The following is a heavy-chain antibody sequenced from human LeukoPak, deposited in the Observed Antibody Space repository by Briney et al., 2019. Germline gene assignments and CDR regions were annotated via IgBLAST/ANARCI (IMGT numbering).Heavy chain of an antibody. D-gene: IGHD1-26*01. V-gene: IGHV1-18*01. CDR1: GYTFTSYG. J-gene: IGHJ3*02. CDR3: ARVNRGSYSDAFDI. Sequence: GASVKVSCKASGYTFTSYGISWVRQAPGQGLEWMGWISAYNGNTNYAQKLQGRVTMTTDTSTSTAYKELRSLRSDDTAVYYCARVNRGSYSDAFDIWGQGTMVTVSS. CDR2: ISAYNGNT.